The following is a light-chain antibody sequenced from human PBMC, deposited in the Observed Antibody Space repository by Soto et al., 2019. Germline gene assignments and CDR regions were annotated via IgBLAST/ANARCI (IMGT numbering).Light chain of an antibody. V-gene: IGKV2-30*01. Sequence: DVVMTQSPLSLSVTLGQPASISCRSSRSLLYIDGNTYLNWFHQRPGQSPRRLIYNVSNRDSGVPDRFSGSGSGTDFTLRISRVEAEDVGVYYCMQSVRWPPYTFGQGTKLEIK. J-gene: IGKJ2*01. CDR1: RSLLYIDGNTY. CDR2: NVS. CDR3: MQSVRWPPYT.